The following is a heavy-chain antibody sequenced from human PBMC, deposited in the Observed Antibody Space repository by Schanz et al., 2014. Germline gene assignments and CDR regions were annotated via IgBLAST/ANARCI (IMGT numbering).Heavy chain of an antibody. V-gene: IGHV3-23*01. D-gene: IGHD3-10*01. J-gene: IGHJ4*02. CDR1: GFTFSSYA. Sequence: EVQLLESGGGLVQPGGSLRLSCAASGFTFSSYAMSWVRQAPGKGLEWVSALSGSGTSTYYADSVKGRFTISRDNSKNTLYLQMNSLRAEDTAVYYCAKKGGDYGSGSYQRIDDWGQGTLVTVSS. CDR2: LSGSGTST. CDR3: AKKGGDYGSGSYQRIDD.